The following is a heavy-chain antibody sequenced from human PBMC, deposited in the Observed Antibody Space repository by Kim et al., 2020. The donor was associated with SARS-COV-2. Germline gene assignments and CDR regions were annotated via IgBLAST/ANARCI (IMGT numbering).Heavy chain of an antibody. D-gene: IGHD3-9*01. J-gene: IGHJ4*02. CDR3: VGGADFLTEE. Sequence: GGSLRLSCAASGFTFGTYWMNWVRQAPGKGLEWVAIIRGDGTEKRYVDSAKGRFTISRDNTKKSLYLQLNSLSVDDTAVYYCVGGADFLTEEWGQGTRVT. CDR2: IRGDGTEK. V-gene: IGHV3-7*03. CDR1: GFTFGTYW.